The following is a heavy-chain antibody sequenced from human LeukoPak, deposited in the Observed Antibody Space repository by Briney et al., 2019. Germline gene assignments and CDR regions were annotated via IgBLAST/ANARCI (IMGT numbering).Heavy chain of an antibody. CDR1: GGSISSGGYY. CDR3: ARHKRPLEWLPYFDY. V-gene: IGHV4-31*03. Sequence: SQTLSLTCTVSGGSISSGGYYWSWIRQHPGKGLEWIGYIYYSGSTYYNPSLKSRVTISVDTSKNQFSLKLSSVTAADTAVYYCARHKRPLEWLPYFDYWGQGTLVTVSS. D-gene: IGHD3-3*01. CDR2: IYYSGST. J-gene: IGHJ4*02.